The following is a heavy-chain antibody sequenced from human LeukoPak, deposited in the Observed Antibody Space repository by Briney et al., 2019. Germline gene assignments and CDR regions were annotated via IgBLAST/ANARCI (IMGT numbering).Heavy chain of an antibody. Sequence: PSETLSLTCAVYGGSFSGYYWSWIRQPPGKGLEWIGEINNSGSTNYNPSLKSRVTISVDTSKNQFSLQLNSVTPEDTAVYYCAREHFDWLLGYYYYYMDVWGKGTTVTISS. V-gene: IGHV4-34*01. J-gene: IGHJ6*03. CDR2: INNSGST. CDR3: AREHFDWLLGYYYYYMDV. D-gene: IGHD3-9*01. CDR1: GGSFSGYY.